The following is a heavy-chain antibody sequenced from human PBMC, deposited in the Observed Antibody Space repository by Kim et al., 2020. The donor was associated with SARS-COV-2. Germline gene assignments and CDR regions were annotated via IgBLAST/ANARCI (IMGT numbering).Heavy chain of an antibody. CDR2: ISYDGSNK. CDR3: ARSYDYNRGYFDY. V-gene: IGHV3-30*03. D-gene: IGHD3-16*01. CDR1: GFTFSSYG. Sequence: GGSLRLSCAASGFTFSSYGMHWVRQAPGKGLEWVAVISYDGSNKYYADSVKCRFTISRDNSKNTLYLQMTSPSAEDTAVYYCARSYDYNRGYFDYWGQGT. J-gene: IGHJ4*02.